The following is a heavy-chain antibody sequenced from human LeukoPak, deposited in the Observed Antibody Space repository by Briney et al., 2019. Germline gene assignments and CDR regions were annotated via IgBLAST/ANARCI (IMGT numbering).Heavy chain of an antibody. V-gene: IGHV3-11*01. CDR2: INPRDTYI. Sequence: GGSLTLSCAAYGFTFSDFYWTWIRQSPGRGLEWLSYINPRDTYINYADSVKGRFTISRDDATNPLYPQLNSLRDEDTAVYYCTRDPRVVDVWGQGTRVTVSS. CDR1: GFTFSDFY. CDR3: TRDPRVVDV. J-gene: IGHJ3*01.